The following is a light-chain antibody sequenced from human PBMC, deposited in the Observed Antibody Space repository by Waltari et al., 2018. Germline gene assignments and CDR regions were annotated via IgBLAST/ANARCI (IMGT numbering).Light chain of an antibody. Sequence: NFMLTQPHSVSESPGKTVILSCTRSSGTIASNFIQWYQQRPGSAPTGGIYQDNQRPSGLPHLFSASVDKSSYSASLTISGLKSEDESDYYCQSYDGNNVKIFCGVTKLTVL. J-gene: IGLJ2*01. CDR1: SGTIASNF. CDR3: QSYDGNNVKI. CDR2: QDN. V-gene: IGLV6-57*03.